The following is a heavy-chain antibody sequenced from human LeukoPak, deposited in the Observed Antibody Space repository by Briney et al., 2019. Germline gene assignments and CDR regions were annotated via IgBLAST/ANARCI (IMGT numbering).Heavy chain of an antibody. D-gene: IGHD3-10*01. CDR3: ARDRGITIVRGVLGY. Sequence: PGGFLRLSCAASGFTFSSYSMNWVRQAPGKGLEWVSYISSSSTYIYYADSVKGRFTISRDNAKNSLYLQMNSLRAEDTAVYHCARDRGITIVRGVLGYWGQGTLVTVSS. J-gene: IGHJ4*02. V-gene: IGHV3-21*01. CDR1: GFTFSSYS. CDR2: ISSSSTYI.